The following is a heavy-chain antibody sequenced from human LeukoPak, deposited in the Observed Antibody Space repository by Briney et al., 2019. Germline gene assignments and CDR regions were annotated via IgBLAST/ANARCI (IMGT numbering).Heavy chain of an antibody. V-gene: IGHV3-23*01. CDR2: ISGSGGST. D-gene: IGHD2-2*01. CDR1: GITLSNYG. J-gene: IGHJ6*02. Sequence: GGSLRLSCAVSGITLSNYGMSWVRQAPGKGLEWVSAISGSGGSTYYADSVKGRFTISRDNSKNTLYLQMNSLRAEDTAVYYCAKDSYYCSSTSCYVDYYYGMDVWGQGTTVTVSS. CDR3: AKDSYYCSSTSCYVDYYYGMDV.